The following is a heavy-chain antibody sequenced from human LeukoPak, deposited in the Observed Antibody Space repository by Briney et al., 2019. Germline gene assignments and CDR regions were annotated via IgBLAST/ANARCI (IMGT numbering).Heavy chain of an antibody. D-gene: IGHD2-15*01. CDR1: GGSISSYS. CDR2: IYYSGST. J-gene: IGHJ4*02. Sequence: NPSETLSLTCTVSGGSISSYSWNWIRQPPSKGLEWIGYIYYSGSTNYNPSLKSRVTISVDTSKNQFSLKLSSVTAADTAVYYCAREFCSGGSCYQDYWGQGTLVTVSS. CDR3: AREFCSGGSCYQDY. V-gene: IGHV4-59*01.